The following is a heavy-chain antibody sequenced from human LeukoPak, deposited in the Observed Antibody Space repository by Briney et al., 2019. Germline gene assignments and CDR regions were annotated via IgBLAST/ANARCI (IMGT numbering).Heavy chain of an antibody. D-gene: IGHD4-23*01. CDR3: VRDYGGSSGAFDL. Sequence: GESLRLSCRASGFIFSPYALNWVRRAPGQGLEWVSSISSSSGDIYYTDSVKGRFTISRDNARKSLYLQMNSLRVEDTAVYYCVRDYGGSSGAFDLWGQGTMVTVSS. CDR1: GFIFSPYA. V-gene: IGHV3-21*01. CDR2: ISSSSGDI. J-gene: IGHJ3*01.